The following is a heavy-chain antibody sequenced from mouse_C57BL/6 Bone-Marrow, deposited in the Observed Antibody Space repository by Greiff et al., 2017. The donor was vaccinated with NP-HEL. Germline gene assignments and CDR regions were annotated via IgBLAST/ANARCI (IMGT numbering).Heavy chain of an antibody. CDR2: IYPRDGST. CDR1: GYTFTSYD. V-gene: IGHV1-85*01. CDR3: VRSNWDGAYYFEY. Sequence: QVQLQQSGPELVKPGASVKLSCKASGYTFTSYDINWVKQRPGPGLEWIGWIYPRDGSTKYNEKFQGQATLTVDPSSSTAYMELHSLTSEDSAVYFCVRSNWDGAYYFEYWGQGTTLTVAS. J-gene: IGHJ2*01. D-gene: IGHD4-1*01.